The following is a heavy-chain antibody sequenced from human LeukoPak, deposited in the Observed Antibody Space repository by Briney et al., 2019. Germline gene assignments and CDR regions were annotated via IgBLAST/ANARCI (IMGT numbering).Heavy chain of an antibody. CDR1: GGSISSGGYS. D-gene: IGHD2-21*02. CDR3: ARGGDCPDY. CDR2: LDTSGNT. J-gene: IGHJ4*02. Sequence: PSETLSLTCAVSGGSISSGGYSWSWIRQPPGKGLEWIGRLDTSGNTHYNPSLKSRVTMSVDTSRNQFSLRLTSVTAADTAVYYCARGGDCPDYWAQGTLVTVSS. V-gene: IGHV4-61*02.